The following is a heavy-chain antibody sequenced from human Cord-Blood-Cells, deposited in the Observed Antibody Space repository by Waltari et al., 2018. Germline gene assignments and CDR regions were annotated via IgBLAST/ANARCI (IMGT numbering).Heavy chain of an antibody. CDR1: GGSFSGHY. J-gene: IGHJ3*02. V-gene: IGHV4-34*01. CDR3: ARGRDYGEGAFDI. Sequence: QVQLQQWGAGLLKPSETLSLTCAVYGGSFSGHYWSWIRQPPGKGLEWIGEINHSGSTNYNPSLKSRVTISVDTSKNQFSLKLSSVTAADTAVYYCARGRDYGEGAFDIWGQGTMVTDSS. D-gene: IGHD4-17*01. CDR2: INHSGST.